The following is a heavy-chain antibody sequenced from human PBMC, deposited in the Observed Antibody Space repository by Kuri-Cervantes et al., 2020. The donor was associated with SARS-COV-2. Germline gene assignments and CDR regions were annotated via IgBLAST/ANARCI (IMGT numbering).Heavy chain of an antibody. D-gene: IGHD3-16*01. Sequence: SQTLSLTCAVYGGSFSGYYWSWIRQPPGKGLEWIGEINHSGSTNYNPSLKSRVTISVDTSKNQFSLKLSSVTAADTAVYYCARRTVGHFDLWGRGTLVTDSS. CDR3: ARRTVGHFDL. CDR1: GGSFSGYY. J-gene: IGHJ2*01. CDR2: INHSGST. V-gene: IGHV4-34*01.